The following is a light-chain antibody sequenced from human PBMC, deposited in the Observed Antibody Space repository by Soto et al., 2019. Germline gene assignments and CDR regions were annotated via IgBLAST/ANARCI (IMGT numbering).Light chain of an antibody. CDR3: QQYGSPPIT. CDR1: QSVHSN. J-gene: IGKJ5*01. CDR2: GTS. V-gene: IGKV3-20*01. Sequence: EIVLTQSPATLSLSPGERATLSCRASQSVHSNLAWYQQQPGQAPWLLMSGTSNRATGTPDRFSGSGSGTDFTLTISRLEPEDFAVYYCQQYGSPPITFGQGTRLEIK.